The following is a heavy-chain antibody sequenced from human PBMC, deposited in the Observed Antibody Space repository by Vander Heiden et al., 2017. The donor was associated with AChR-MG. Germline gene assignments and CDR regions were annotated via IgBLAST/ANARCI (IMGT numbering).Heavy chain of an antibody. V-gene: IGHV1-69*08. CDR2: IIPILGIA. D-gene: IGHD4-17*01. Sequence: QVQLVQSGAEVKKPGSSVKVSCKASGGTFSSYTISWVRQAPGQGLEWMGRIIPILGIANYAQKFQGRVTITADKSTSTAYMELSSLRSEDTAVYYCARDRDYGDLRGGLDPWGQGTLVTVSS. J-gene: IGHJ5*02. CDR3: ARDRDYGDLRGGLDP. CDR1: GGTFSSYT.